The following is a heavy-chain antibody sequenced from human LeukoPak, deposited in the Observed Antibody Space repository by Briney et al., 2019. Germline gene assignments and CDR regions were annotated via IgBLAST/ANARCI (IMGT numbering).Heavy chain of an antibody. V-gene: IGHV1-2*02. CDR1: EHTFTHYD. CDR2: IRPVSGGT. Sequence: ASGSPCDTPSEHTFTHYDINWGPQSPGQRRKGWGWIRPVSGGTNYAQKFQGRVTMTRDTSISTVYMELSRLRSDDAAVFYCTREARAGNWFDPWGQGTLVTVSS. D-gene: IGHD5-12*01. CDR3: TREARAGNWFDP. J-gene: IGHJ5*02.